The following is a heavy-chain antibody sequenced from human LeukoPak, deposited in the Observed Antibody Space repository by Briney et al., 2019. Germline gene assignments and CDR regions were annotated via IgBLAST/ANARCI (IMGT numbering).Heavy chain of an antibody. CDR2: IYYSGST. Sequence: SQTLSLTCTVSGGSISSYYWSWIRQPPGKGLEWIGYIYYSGSTNYNPSLKSRVTISVDTSKNQSSLKLSSVTAADTAVYYCARHRRGSGSPFDPWGQETLVTVSS. V-gene: IGHV4-59*08. CDR3: ARHRRGSGSPFDP. J-gene: IGHJ5*02. CDR1: GGSISSYY. D-gene: IGHD3-22*01.